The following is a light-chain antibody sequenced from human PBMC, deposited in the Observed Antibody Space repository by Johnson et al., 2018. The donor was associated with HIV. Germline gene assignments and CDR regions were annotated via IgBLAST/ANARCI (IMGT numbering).Light chain of an antibody. V-gene: IGLV1-51*02. CDR3: GIWDASLSHRYV. CDR2: EDN. Sequence: QSVLTQPPSVSAAPGQTVNISCSGNVSNIESYFVSWYQQLPGAAPTLLIYEDNKRPSGIPDRFSGSKSGATATLGITGLQTGDEADYYYGIWDASLSHRYVIGTGTTITVL. CDR1: VSNIESYF. J-gene: IGLJ1*01.